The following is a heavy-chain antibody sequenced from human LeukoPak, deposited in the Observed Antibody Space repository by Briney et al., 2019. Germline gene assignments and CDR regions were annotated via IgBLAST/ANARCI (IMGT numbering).Heavy chain of an antibody. CDR1: GFTFDDYG. CDR2: INWNGGST. CDR3: AKDSKRSGIVHFDY. J-gene: IGHJ4*02. V-gene: IGHV3-20*04. D-gene: IGHD1-26*01. Sequence: GGSLRLSCAASGFTFDDYGMSWVRQAPGKGLEWVSGINWNGGSTGYADSVKGRFTISRDNAKNSLYLQMNSLRAEDTAVYYCAKDSKRSGIVHFDYWGQGTLVTVSS.